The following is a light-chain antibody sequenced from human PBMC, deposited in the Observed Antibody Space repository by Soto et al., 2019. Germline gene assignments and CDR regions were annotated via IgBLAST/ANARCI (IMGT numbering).Light chain of an antibody. CDR1: QAISSY. J-gene: IGKJ4*01. CDR3: HPYNHAPT. CDR2: ATS. Sequence: DIQLTQSPSSLSASVGDRVTITCRASQAISSYLAWYQQKPGKVPELLIYATSTLQSGAPSRFSGRGSGTEFTLTISSMPPEAVATYYCHPYNHAPTFGGGNNVEL. V-gene: IGKV1-27*01.